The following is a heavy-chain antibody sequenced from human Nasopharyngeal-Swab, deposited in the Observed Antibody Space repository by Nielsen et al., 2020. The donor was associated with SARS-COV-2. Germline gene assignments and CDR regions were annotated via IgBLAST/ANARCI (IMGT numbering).Heavy chain of an antibody. CDR2: IYYSGST. D-gene: IGHD4-11*01. Sequence: SETLSLTCTVSGGSISSYYWSWIRQPPGKGLEWIGYIYYSGSTNYNTSLKSRVIISVDTSKNQFSLKLSSVTAADTAAYYCARGRNYASNWFDPWGQGTLVTVSS. V-gene: IGHV4-59*13. J-gene: IGHJ5*02. CDR3: ARGRNYASNWFDP. CDR1: GGSISSYY.